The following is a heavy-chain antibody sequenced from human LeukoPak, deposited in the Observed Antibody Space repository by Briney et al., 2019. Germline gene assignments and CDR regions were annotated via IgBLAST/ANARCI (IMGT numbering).Heavy chain of an antibody. CDR2: ISGSGGST. CDR1: GFTFSSYA. D-gene: IGHD4-23*01. V-gene: IGHV3-23*01. Sequence: GGSLRLSCAASGFTFSSYAMSWVRQAPGKGLEWVSSISGSGGSTYYADSVKGRFTISRDNSKNTLYLQMNSLRAEDTAVYYCAKARAYGGNSYYYYGMDVWGQGTTVTVSS. J-gene: IGHJ6*02. CDR3: AKARAYGGNSYYYYGMDV.